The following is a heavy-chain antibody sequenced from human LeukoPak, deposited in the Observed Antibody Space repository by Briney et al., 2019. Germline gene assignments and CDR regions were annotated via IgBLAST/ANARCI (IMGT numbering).Heavy chain of an antibody. D-gene: IGHD6-19*01. Sequence: PGESLKISCKGSGYSFTSYWIGWVRQMPGKGLEWMGIIYPGDSDTRYSPSFQGQVTISADKSISTAYLQWSSLKASDTAMYYCARRPHSGWYDLDPFDYWGQGTLVTVSS. J-gene: IGHJ4*02. CDR2: IYPGDSDT. CDR3: ARRPHSGWYDLDPFDY. V-gene: IGHV5-51*01. CDR1: GYSFTSYW.